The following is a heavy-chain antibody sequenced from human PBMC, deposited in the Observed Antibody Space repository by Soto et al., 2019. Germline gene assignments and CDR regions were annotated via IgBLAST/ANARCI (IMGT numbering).Heavy chain of an antibody. CDR1: GFIFSTYS. CDR3: ARDGNAYYYDSSGYPLYYYGMDV. CDR2: ISTSTSTI. V-gene: IGHV3-48*04. D-gene: IGHD3-22*01. Sequence: PGGSLRLSCAASGFIFSTYSMNWVRQAPGKGLEWVSYISTSTSTIYYADSVKGRFTISRDNAKNSLYLQMNSLRAEDTAVYYCARDGNAYYYDSSGYPLYYYGMDVWGQGTTVSV. J-gene: IGHJ6*02.